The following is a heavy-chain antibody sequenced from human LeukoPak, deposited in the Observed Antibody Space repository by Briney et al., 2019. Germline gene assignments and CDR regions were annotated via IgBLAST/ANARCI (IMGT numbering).Heavy chain of an antibody. Sequence: PGGSLRLSCAASGFTFYDYDMSWVREAPGEGLEWVSGIDCNGGSTGYADSVKGRFTTSRDNAKNYLYLQMNSLRAEDTALYYCARDGLVDTPMGAGYWGQGTLVTVSS. J-gene: IGHJ4*02. D-gene: IGHD5-18*01. CDR1: GFTFYDYD. CDR2: IDCNGGST. CDR3: ARDGLVDTPMGAGY. V-gene: IGHV3-20*04.